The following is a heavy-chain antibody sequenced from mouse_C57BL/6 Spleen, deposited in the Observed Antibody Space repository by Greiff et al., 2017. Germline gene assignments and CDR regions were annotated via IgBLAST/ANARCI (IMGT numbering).Heavy chain of an antibody. Sequence: EVKLQQSGPELVKPGASVKISCKASGYTFTDYYMNWVKQSHGKSLEWIGDINPNNGGTSYNQTFKGQATFSVDKSSSTAYMELRSLTSEDSAVYYCARVYASIFPGAYWGQGTLVTGAA. J-gene: IGHJ3*01. D-gene: IGHD1-1*01. V-gene: IGHV1-26*01. CDR2: INPNNGGT. CDR1: GYTFTDYY. CDR3: ARVYASIFPGAY.